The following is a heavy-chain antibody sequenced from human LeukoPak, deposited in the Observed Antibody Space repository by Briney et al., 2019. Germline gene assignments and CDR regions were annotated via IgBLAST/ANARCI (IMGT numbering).Heavy chain of an antibody. D-gene: IGHD2-2*02. CDR3: ARQAFRNVVVPAAIPPDNWFDP. V-gene: IGHV4-39*01. Sequence: SETLSLTCTVSGGSISSSSYYWGWIRQPPGKGLEWIGSIYYSGSTYYNPSLKSRVTISVDTSKNQFSLKPSSVTAADTAEYYCARQAFRNVVVPAAIPPDNWFDPWGQGTLVTVSS. CDR2: IYYSGST. CDR1: GGSISSSSYY. J-gene: IGHJ5*02.